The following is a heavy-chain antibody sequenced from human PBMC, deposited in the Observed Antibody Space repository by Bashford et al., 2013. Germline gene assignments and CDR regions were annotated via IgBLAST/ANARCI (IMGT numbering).Heavy chain of an antibody. J-gene: IGHJ4*02. Sequence: SETLSLTCLVSGDSISGSPYYWGWIASPPEGTGVDGFIYYSGSTHYNPSLKSRVTISVDTSKNQFSLKLSSVTAADTAVYYCARSSSYGTLGYFDYWGQGTLVTVSS. D-gene: IGHD2-8*01. V-gene: IGHV4-61*05. CDR3: ARSSSYGTLGYFDY. CDR2: IYYSGST. CDR1: GDSISGSPYY.